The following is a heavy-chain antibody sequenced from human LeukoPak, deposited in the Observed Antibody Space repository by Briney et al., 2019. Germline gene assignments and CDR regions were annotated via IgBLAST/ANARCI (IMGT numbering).Heavy chain of an antibody. CDR2: MSGSGSA. V-gene: IGHV4-4*07. CDR1: GDSISSHY. CDR3: ARDRTYYDSTGYYYDF. D-gene: IGHD3-22*01. J-gene: IGHJ4*02. Sequence: SETLSLTRTVSGDSISSHYWSWIRQPAGRGLEWIARMSGSGSANYNPSLKSRVTLSVDTSKNQFSLNLNSVTAADTAVYYCARDRTYYDSTGYYYDFWGQGTLVTVSS.